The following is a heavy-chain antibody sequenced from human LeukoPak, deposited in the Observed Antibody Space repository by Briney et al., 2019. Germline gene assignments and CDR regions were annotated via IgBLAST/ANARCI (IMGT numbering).Heavy chain of an antibody. CDR3: ARGPGSGSYFAWFDS. CDR2: INQSGST. D-gene: IGHD3-10*01. V-gene: IGHV4-34*01. CDR1: GGSFSGYY. Sequence: SETLSLTCAVYGGSFSGYYWNWIRQPPGKGLEWIGEINQSGSTKYNPSFESRVTISVDTSKNQLSLKLSSVTAEDTAVYYCARGPGSGSYFAWFDSWGQGALVTVSS. J-gene: IGHJ5*01.